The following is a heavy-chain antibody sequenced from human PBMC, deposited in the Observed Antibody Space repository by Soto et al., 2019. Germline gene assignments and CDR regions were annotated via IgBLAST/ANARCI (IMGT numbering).Heavy chain of an antibody. CDR1: GFAFRSFG. J-gene: IGHJ4*02. CDR2: VSDDGRTK. CDR3: AKLGSSYTVDTGDHMDD. D-gene: IGHD3-16*01. V-gene: IGHV3-30*18. Sequence: PGGSLRLSCAGSGFAFRSFGMHWVRQAPGRGLEWVAVVSDDGRTKKFSDSVKGRFTVSRDNSKNTLYLQMTSLRLDDTAIYYWAKLGSSYTVDTGDHMDDWGLGSLVTAPQ.